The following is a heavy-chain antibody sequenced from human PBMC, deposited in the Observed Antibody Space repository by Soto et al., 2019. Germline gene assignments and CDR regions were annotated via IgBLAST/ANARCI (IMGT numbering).Heavy chain of an antibody. J-gene: IGHJ6*02. CDR2: IWYDGSNK. D-gene: IGHD2-15*01. CDR1: GFTFSRYG. CDR3: ARVYGGNWYGMDV. V-gene: IGHV3-33*01. Sequence: GGSLRLSCAASGFTFSRYGMHWVRQAPGKGLEWVAVIWYDGSNKYYADSVKGRFTISRDNSKNTLYLQMNSLRAEDTAVYYCARVYGGNWYGMDVWGQGTTVTVSS.